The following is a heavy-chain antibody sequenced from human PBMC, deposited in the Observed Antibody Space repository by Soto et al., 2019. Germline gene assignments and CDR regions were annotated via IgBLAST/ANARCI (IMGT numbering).Heavy chain of an antibody. CDR1: GFTFSSYA. D-gene: IGHD2-21*02. CDR2: ISYDGSNK. Sequence: WGSLRLSCAASGFTFSSYAMHWVRQAPGKGLEWVAVISYDGSNKYYADSVKGRFTISRDNSKNTLYLQMNSLRAEDTAVYYCARANCGGDCYLVKHWGQGTLVIAPQ. J-gene: IGHJ1*01. CDR3: ARANCGGDCYLVKH. V-gene: IGHV3-30-3*01.